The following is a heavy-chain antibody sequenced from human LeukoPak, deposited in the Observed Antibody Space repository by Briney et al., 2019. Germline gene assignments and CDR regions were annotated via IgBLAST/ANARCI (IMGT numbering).Heavy chain of an antibody. CDR2: MNPNSGNT. D-gene: IGHD6-19*01. V-gene: IGHV1-8*01. CDR1: GYTFTSYD. CDR3: ARAVAGTPLVDY. Sequence: ASVKVSCKASGYTFTSYDINWVRQATGQGLEWMGWMNPNSGNTGYAQKFQGRVTMTRNTSISTAYMELSSLRSEDTAVHYCARAVAGTPLVDYWGQGTLVTVSS. J-gene: IGHJ4*02.